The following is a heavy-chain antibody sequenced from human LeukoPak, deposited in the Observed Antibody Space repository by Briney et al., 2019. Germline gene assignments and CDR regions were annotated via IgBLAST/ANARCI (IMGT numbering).Heavy chain of an antibody. D-gene: IGHD3-10*01. Sequence: WASVKVSCKAYGYTFTSYDINWVRQATGQGLEWMGWMNPNSGNTGYAQKFQGRVTITRNTSITTAYMELSSLRSEDTAVYYCARARGSGSRDYYYYMDVWGKGTTVTVSS. CDR2: MNPNSGNT. V-gene: IGHV1-8*03. CDR3: ARARGSGSRDYYYYMDV. J-gene: IGHJ6*03. CDR1: GYTFTSYD.